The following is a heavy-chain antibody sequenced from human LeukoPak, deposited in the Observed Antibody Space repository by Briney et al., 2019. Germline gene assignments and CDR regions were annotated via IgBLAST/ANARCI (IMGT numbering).Heavy chain of an antibody. J-gene: IGHJ4*02. CDR2: ISHSGST. Sequence: SETLSLTCAVSGGSISSGGYSWSWIRQPPGKALEWIGYISHSGSTYYNPSLKSRVTMSVDRSKNQFSLKLTSVTAADTAVYYCARDSTTEFDYWGQGTLVTVSS. D-gene: IGHD2/OR15-2a*01. CDR3: ARDSTTEFDY. CDR1: GGSISSGGYS. V-gene: IGHV4-30-2*01.